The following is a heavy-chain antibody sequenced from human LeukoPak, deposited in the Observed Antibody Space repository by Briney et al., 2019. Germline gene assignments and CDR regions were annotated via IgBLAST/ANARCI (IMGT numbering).Heavy chain of an antibody. CDR3: ARDRGSSGWAIDAFDI. CDR2: IKQDGSEK. Sequence: GGSLRLSCAVSGFTFSTYWMSWVRQAPGKGLEWVANIKQDGSEKYYVDSVKGRFTISRDNAKNSLYLQMNSLRAEDTAVYYCARDRGSSGWAIDAFDIWGQGTMVTVSS. D-gene: IGHD6-19*01. V-gene: IGHV3-7*01. CDR1: GFTFSTYW. J-gene: IGHJ3*02.